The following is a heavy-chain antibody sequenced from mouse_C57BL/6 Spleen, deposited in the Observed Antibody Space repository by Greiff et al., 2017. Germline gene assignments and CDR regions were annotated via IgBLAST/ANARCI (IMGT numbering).Heavy chain of an antibody. V-gene: IGHV3-6*01. J-gene: IGHJ3*01. D-gene: IGHD2-4*01. CDR2: ISYDGSN. CDR1: GYSITSGYY. Sequence: EVQVVESGPGLVKPSQSLSLTCSVTGYSITSGYYWNWIRQFPGNKLEWMGYISYDGSNNYNPSLKNRISITRDTSKNQFFLKLNSVTTEDTATYYCARDSVIYYDYDPWFAYCGQGTLVTVSA. CDR3: ARDSVIYYDYDPWFAY.